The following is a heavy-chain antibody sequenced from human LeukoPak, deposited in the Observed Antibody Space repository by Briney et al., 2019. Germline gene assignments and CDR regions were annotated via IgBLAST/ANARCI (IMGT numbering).Heavy chain of an antibody. Sequence: SETLSLTCTVSGGSISSSNYYWGWIRQSPGKGLEWIGTIYYSGSTYYKSSLKSRVTISADTSRNQFSLRLTSVTATDTAVYYCARQPPFFGDYGGYWGQGTLDTVSS. CDR1: GGSISSSNYY. J-gene: IGHJ4*02. V-gene: IGHV4-39*01. D-gene: IGHD4/OR15-4a*01. CDR3: ARQPPFFGDYGGY. CDR2: IYYSGST.